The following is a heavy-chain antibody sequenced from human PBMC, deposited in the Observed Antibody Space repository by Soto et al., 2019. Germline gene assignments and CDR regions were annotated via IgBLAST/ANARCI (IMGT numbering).Heavy chain of an antibody. CDR3: ASFVVPASRNSDLDY. D-gene: IGHD2-15*01. Sequence: SETLSLTCTVSGISVSTSDYYWGWVRQPPGKGLDWIGNIYYSGSTFYNPSLRSRVTLSVDTSKNQFSLRLNSVTVADTAVYFCASFVVPASRNSDLDYWGQGTLVTVSS. V-gene: IGHV4-39*01. CDR1: GISVSTSDYY. CDR2: IYYSGST. J-gene: IGHJ4*02.